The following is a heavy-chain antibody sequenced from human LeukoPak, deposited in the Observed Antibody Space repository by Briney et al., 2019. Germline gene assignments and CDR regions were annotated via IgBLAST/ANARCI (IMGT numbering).Heavy chain of an antibody. CDR2: IKQDGGEE. D-gene: IGHD2-15*01. V-gene: IGHV3-7*03. CDR3: ARDHCSGGSCYPRDGMDV. Sequence: QTGGSLRLSCAASGFTFSNYGRNGVRQAPGKGRKGVSNIKQDGGEENYVDSVKGRFTISRHNSKNTLYLQMNSLRAEDTAVYYCARDHCSGGSCYPRDGMDVWGQGTTVTVSS. CDR1: GFTFSNYG. J-gene: IGHJ6*02.